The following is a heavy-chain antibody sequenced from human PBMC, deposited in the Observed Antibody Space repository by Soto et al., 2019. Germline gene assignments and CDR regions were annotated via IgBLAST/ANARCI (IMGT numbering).Heavy chain of an antibody. J-gene: IGHJ4*02. CDR2: ISGSGGST. V-gene: IGHV3-23*01. Sequence: APGKGLEWVSGISGSGGSTYYADSVKGRFTISRDNSKNTLYLQMNSLRAEDTAVYYCAKDRGGCSSTSCPPRWFVYWGQGTLVTVSS. D-gene: IGHD2-2*01. CDR3: AKDRGGCSSTSCPPRWFVY.